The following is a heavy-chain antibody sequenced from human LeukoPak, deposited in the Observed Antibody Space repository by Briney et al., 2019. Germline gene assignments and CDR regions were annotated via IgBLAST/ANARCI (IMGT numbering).Heavy chain of an antibody. CDR1: GGSISSGSYY. CDR2: IYTSGST. CDR3: ARDSLLSAAFDI. J-gene: IGHJ3*02. V-gene: IGHV4-61*02. Sequence: TSETLSLTCTVSGGSISSGSYYWSWIRQPAGKGLEWIGRIYTSGSTNYNPSLKSRVTMSVDKSKNQFSLKLSSVTAADTAVYYCARDSLLSAAFDIWGQGTMVTVSS.